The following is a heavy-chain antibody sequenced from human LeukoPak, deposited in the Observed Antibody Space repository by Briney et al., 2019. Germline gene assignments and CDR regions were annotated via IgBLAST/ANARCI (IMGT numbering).Heavy chain of an antibody. CDR1: GFTSSTAW. CDR2: MRQDGSDK. J-gene: IGHJ3*01. D-gene: IGHD6-13*01. Sequence: GGSLRLSCAVSGFTSSTAWLTWVRQAPGKGLEWVADMRQDGSDKYYVDSVKGRFFISGDIAKNSVSLHMNRLSVEDTAVYYCVAYKFLLSWSAVDFWGRGTMVTVSS. CDR3: VAYKFLLSWSAVDF. V-gene: IGHV3-7*01.